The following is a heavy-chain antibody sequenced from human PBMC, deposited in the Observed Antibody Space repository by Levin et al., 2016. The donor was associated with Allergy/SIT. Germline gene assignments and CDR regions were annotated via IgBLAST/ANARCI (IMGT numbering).Heavy chain of an antibody. CDR3: ARDPTSIAAPPDQNYYYYGMDV. J-gene: IGHJ6*02. CDR2: IWYDGSNK. Sequence: GESLKISCAASGFTFSSYGMHWVRQAPGKGLEWVAVIWYDGSNKYYADSVKGRFTISRDNSKNTLYLQMNSLRAEDTAVYYCARDPTSIAAPPDQNYYYYGMDVWGQGTTVTVSS. CDR1: GFTFSSYG. V-gene: IGHV3-33*01. D-gene: IGHD6-6*01.